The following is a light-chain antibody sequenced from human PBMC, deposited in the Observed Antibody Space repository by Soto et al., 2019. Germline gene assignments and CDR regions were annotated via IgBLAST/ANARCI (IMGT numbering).Light chain of an antibody. J-gene: IGKJ2*01. CDR1: QSVVTN. V-gene: IGKV3-15*01. Sequence: EIVMTQSPATLSVSPGESTTLSCRASQSVVTNLVWYQQKPGQAPRLLIYDAATRATNIPARFSGSGSGTAFTLTISSLQSEDFAVYYCQQYHNWPYTFGQGTKLEIK. CDR2: DAA. CDR3: QQYHNWPYT.